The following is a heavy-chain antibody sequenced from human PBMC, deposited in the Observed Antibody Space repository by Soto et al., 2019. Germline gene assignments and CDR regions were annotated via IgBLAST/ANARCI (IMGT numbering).Heavy chain of an antibody. D-gene: IGHD3-10*01. CDR1: GYSISSGYY. Sequence: SETLSLTCAVSGYSISSGYYWGWIRQPPGKGLEWIGSIYHSGSTYYNPSLKSRVTISVDTSKNQFSLKLSSVTAADTAVYYCARVGGYGMDVWGQGTTGTAP. CDR3: ARVGGYGMDV. CDR2: IYHSGST. V-gene: IGHV4-38-2*01. J-gene: IGHJ6*02.